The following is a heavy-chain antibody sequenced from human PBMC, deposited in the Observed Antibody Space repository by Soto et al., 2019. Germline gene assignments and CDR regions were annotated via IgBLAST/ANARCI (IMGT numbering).Heavy chain of an antibody. Sequence: PGESLKISCKGSGYSFTSYWIGWVRQMPGKGLEWMGIIYPGDSDTRYSPSFQGQVTISADKSISTAYLQWSSLKASDTAMYYCARAYCSSTSCQRMDYWGQGTLVTVSS. CDR2: IYPGDSDT. D-gene: IGHD2-2*01. CDR3: ARAYCSSTSCQRMDY. CDR1: GYSFTSYW. V-gene: IGHV5-51*01. J-gene: IGHJ4*02.